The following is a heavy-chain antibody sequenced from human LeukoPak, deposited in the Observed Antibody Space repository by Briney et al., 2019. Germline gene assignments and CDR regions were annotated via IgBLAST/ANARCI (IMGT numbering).Heavy chain of an antibody. CDR1: GGSITSSSYY. CDR2: IYYSGST. V-gene: IGHV4-39*07. J-gene: IGHJ6*03. Sequence: SETLSLTCTVSGGSITSSSYYWGWIRQPPGKGLEWIGSIYYSGSTYYNPSLKSRVTISVDTSKNRFSLKLSSVTAADTAVYYCARERVGSSYYMDVWGKGTTVTISS. CDR3: ARERVGSSYYMDV.